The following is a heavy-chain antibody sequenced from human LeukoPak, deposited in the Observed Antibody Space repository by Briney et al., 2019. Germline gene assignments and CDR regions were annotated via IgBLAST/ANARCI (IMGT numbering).Heavy chain of an antibody. D-gene: IGHD3/OR15-3a*01. V-gene: IGHV1-69*10. Sequence: VGSLSVSCTASGGTFSSYAISWVRQAPGQGLEWMGGIIPILGIANYAQKFQGRVTITADKSTSTAYMELSSLRSEETAVYYCARAGTGPRAGYFDYWGQGTLVTVSS. CDR1: GGTFSSYA. J-gene: IGHJ4*02. CDR3: ARAGTGPRAGYFDY. CDR2: IIPILGIA.